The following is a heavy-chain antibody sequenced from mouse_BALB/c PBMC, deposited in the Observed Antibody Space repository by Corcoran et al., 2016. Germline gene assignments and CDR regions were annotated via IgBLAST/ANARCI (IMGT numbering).Heavy chain of an antibody. V-gene: IGHV14-3*02. CDR1: GFNIKDTY. Sequence: EVQLQQSGAELVKPGASVKLSCTASGFNIKDTYMHWVKQRPEQGLEWIGRIDPANGNTKYDTKFQGKATITADTSSNTAYLQLSSLTSEDTAVYYCARGDWYFEVWGAGTTVTVSS. CDR3: ARGDWYFEV. J-gene: IGHJ1*01. CDR2: IDPANGNT.